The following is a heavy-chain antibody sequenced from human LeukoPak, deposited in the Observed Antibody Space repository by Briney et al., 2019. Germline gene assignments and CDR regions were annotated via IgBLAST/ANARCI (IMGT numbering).Heavy chain of an antibody. J-gene: IGHJ4*02. CDR3: VRDRTRWVY. CDR2: ISSSGNSI. D-gene: IGHD2-2*01. CDR1: GFTFSSYE. V-gene: IGHV3-48*03. Sequence: GGSLRLSCAASGFTFSSYEMNWVRQAPGKGLEWVSYISSSGNSIRYADSVKGRFTISRDNAENSLYLQMNSLRAEDTAVYYCVRDRTRWVYWGQGTLVTVSS.